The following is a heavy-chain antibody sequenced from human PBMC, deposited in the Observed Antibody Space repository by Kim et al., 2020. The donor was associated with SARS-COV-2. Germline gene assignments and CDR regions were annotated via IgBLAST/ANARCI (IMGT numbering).Heavy chain of an antibody. CDR1: GGSLSSGGYY. D-gene: IGHD6-13*01. CDR3: ASREAAGGLDS. V-gene: IGHV4-31*03. CDR2: IHDTGTS. Sequence: SETLSLTCSVSGGSLSSGGYYWSWIRQHPGKGLEWVGYIHDTGTSFYNPSLKSRIIISMDTSENQISLQLTSVTAADTAMYFCASREAAGGLDSWGQGTL. J-gene: IGHJ5*01.